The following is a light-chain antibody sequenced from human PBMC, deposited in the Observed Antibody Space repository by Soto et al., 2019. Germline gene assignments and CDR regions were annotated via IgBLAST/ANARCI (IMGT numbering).Light chain of an antibody. V-gene: IGLV2-14*01. Sequence: QSVLTQPASVSGSPGQSITISCTGTSSDVGGYNYVSWCQQHPGKAPKLMIYDVSNRPSGVSNRFSGSKSGNTASLTISGLQAEDEADYYCSSYTSSSTLFGTGTKVTVL. CDR2: DVS. CDR3: SSYTSSSTL. CDR1: SSDVGGYNY. J-gene: IGLJ1*01.